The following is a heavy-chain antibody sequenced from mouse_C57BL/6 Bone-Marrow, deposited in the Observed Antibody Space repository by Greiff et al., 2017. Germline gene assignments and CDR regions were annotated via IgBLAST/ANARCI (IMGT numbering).Heavy chain of an antibody. J-gene: IGHJ2*01. CDR3: TRDYGSSEYYLDD. V-gene: IGHV1-15*01. CDR2: IDPETGGT. Sequence: VQLQQSGAELVRPGASVTLSCKASGYTFTDYEMHWVKQTPVHGLEWIGAIDPETGGTAYNQKFKGKAILTADKSSSTAYMELRSLTSEDSAVYYCTRDYGSSEYYLDDWGQGTTLTVSS. D-gene: IGHD1-1*01. CDR1: GYTFTDYE.